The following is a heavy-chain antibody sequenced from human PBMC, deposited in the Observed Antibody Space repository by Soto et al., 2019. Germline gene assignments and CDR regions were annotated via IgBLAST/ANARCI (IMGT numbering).Heavy chain of an antibody. D-gene: IGHD3-3*01. CDR1: GYSFTSYW. CDR3: ARSAGQLFGVVIRPGTYGMDV. Sequence: GESLKISCKGSGYSFTSYWIGWVRQMPGKGLEWMGIIYPGDSDTRYSPSFQGQVTISADKSISTAYLQWSSLKASDTAMYYCARSAGQLFGVVIRPGTYGMDVWGQGTTVTVSS. J-gene: IGHJ6*02. V-gene: IGHV5-51*01. CDR2: IYPGDSDT.